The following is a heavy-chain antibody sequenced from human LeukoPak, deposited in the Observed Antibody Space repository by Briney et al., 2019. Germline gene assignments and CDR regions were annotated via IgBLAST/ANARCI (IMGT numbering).Heavy chain of an antibody. Sequence: GGSLRLSCAASGFTFSSYGMHWVRQAPGKGLEWVAVILYDGSNKYYADSVKGRFTISRDNSKNTLYLQMNSLRAEDTAVYYCARDDSGFSFDYWGQGTLVTVYS. V-gene: IGHV3-33*01. CDR2: ILYDGSNK. CDR1: GFTFSSYG. J-gene: IGHJ4*02. D-gene: IGHD4/OR15-4a*01. CDR3: ARDDSGFSFDY.